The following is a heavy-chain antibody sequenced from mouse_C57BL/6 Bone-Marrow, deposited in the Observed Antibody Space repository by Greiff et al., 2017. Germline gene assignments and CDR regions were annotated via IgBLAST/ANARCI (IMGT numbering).Heavy chain of an antibody. Sequence: QVQLQQSGPGLVQPSQSLSITCTVSGFSLTSYGVHWVRQSPGKGLEWLGVIWGGGSTDYNAAFISRLSISKDNSKSQVFFKKISLQADDTAIYYCARNYATGPFAYWGQGTLVTVSA. CDR3: ARNYATGPFAY. D-gene: IGHD2-12*01. CDR2: IWGGGST. CDR1: GFSLTSYG. V-gene: IGHV2-2*01. J-gene: IGHJ3*01.